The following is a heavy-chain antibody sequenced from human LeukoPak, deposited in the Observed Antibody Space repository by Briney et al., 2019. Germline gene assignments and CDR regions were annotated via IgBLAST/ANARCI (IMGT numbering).Heavy chain of an antibody. V-gene: IGHV3-21*01. CDR3: TRAYDSGTYSTFDY. D-gene: IGHD3-10*01. CDR2: ISSSSSYI. J-gene: IGHJ4*02. Sequence: GGSLRLSCAASGFTFSSYSMNWVRQAPGKGLEWVSSISSSSSYIYYADSVKGRFTISRDNAKNSLYLQMNSLRAEDTAVYYCTRAYDSGTYSTFDYWGQGALVTVTS. CDR1: GFTFSSYS.